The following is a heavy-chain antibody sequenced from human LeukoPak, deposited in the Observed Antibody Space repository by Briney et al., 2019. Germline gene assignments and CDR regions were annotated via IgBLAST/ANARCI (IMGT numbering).Heavy chain of an antibody. CDR3: VRDPTAAASTDDWFDP. D-gene: IGHD6-13*01. CDR2: ISAYNGDT. J-gene: IGHJ5*02. CDR1: GYTFTSSG. Sequence: ASVKVSCKASGYTFTSSGISWVRQAPGQGLEWMGWISAYNGDTNSAQKLQGRVSMTTDTSTNTAYMELRSLRFDDTAVYYCVRDPTAAASTDDWFDPWGQGTLVTVSS. V-gene: IGHV1-18*01.